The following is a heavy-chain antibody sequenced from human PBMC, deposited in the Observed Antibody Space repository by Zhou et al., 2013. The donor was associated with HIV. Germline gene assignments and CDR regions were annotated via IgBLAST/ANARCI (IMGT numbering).Heavy chain of an antibody. CDR2: IIPILGTP. CDR1: GYTFSNYV. CDR3: ARVPLPFGTVTDYYYDY. V-gene: IGHV1-69*11. J-gene: IGHJ4*02. D-gene: IGHD3-3*01. Sequence: QVQLVQSGAEVRKPGSSVKVSCKASGYTFSNYVISWVRQAPGQRFEWIGGIIPILGTPNYAQKYQGRVTMTAHDSTSTVYMDLSSLRSDDTAMYYCARVPLPFGTVTDYYYDYWGQGTLVTVSS.